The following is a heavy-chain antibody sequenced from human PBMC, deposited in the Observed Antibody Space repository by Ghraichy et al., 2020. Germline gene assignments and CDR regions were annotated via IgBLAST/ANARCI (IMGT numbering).Heavy chain of an antibody. Sequence: GGSLRLSCAASGITFSSHSLNWVRQAPGKGLEWVSSIDDSGRYIYYGDSVRGRFTTSRDNAKNSVYLQMNSLRVQVTAGYYWAKKHSSWAYGMDVWGQGTTVTVSS. J-gene: IGHJ6*02. D-gene: IGHD2-2*01. V-gene: IGHV3-21*01. CDR2: IDDSGRYI. CDR3: AKKHSSWAYGMDV. CDR1: GITFSSHS.